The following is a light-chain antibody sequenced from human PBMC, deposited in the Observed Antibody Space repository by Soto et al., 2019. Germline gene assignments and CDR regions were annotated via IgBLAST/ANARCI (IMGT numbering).Light chain of an antibody. CDR3: QQYGSSPLT. V-gene: IGKV3-20*01. CDR2: GAS. CDR1: QSVSSSY. J-gene: IGKJ5*01. Sequence: EIVLTQSPGTLSLSPGERATLSCRASQSVSSSYLAWYQQKPGQAPRLLIYGASSRATGIPDRFSGSGSGTDFTLTISRLEPDDFAVYYCQQYGSSPLTFGQGTRREIK.